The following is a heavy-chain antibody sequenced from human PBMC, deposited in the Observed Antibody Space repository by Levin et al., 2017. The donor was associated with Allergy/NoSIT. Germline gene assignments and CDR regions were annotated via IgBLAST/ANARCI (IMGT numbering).Heavy chain of an antibody. D-gene: IGHD6-6*01. CDR3: AKDFGGGYSSSSAYFDY. V-gene: IGHV3-30*18. J-gene: IGHJ4*02. CDR1: GFTFSSYG. CDR2: ISYDGSNK. Sequence: GESLKISCAASGFTFSSYGMHWVRQAPGKGLEWVAVISYDGSNKYYADSVKGRFTISRDNSKNTLYLQMNSLRAEDTAVYYCAKDFGGGYSSSSAYFDYWGQGTLVTVSS.